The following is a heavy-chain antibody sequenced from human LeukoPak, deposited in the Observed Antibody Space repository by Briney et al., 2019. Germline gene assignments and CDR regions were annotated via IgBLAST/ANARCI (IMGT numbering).Heavy chain of an antibody. CDR3: ARDEQHGELSY. Sequence: GRSLRLSCAASGFTFSSYGMHWVRQAPGKGLEWVAVMSYDGSNKYYADSVKGRFTISRDNSKNTLYLQMNSLRAEDTAVYYCARDEQHGELSYWGQGTLVTVSS. CDR1: GFTFSSYG. CDR2: MSYDGSNK. D-gene: IGHD3-10*01. J-gene: IGHJ4*02. V-gene: IGHV3-30*03.